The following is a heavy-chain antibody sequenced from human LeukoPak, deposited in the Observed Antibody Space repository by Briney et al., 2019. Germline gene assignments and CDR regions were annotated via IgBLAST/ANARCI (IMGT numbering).Heavy chain of an antibody. J-gene: IGHJ4*02. CDR1: GYTLTELS. V-gene: IGHV1-24*01. CDR2: FDPEDGET. CDR3: ARGADFWSGYNDY. Sequence: ASVKVSCKVSGYTLTELSMHWVRQAPGKGLEWMGGFDPEDGETIYAQKFQGRVTMTEDTSTDTAYMELSGLRSDDTAVYYCARGADFWSGYNDYWGQGTLVSVSS. D-gene: IGHD3-3*01.